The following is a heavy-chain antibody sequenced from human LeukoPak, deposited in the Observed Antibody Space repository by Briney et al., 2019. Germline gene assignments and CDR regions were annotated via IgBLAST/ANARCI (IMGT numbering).Heavy chain of an antibody. Sequence: ASVKVSCKASGYTFTSYDINWVRQATGQGLEWMGWMNPNSGNTGYAQKFQGRVTMTRNTSISTAYMELSSLRSEDTAVYYCARGSTPWFGELSQYWFDPWGQGTLVTVSS. CDR1: GYTFTSYD. CDR3: ARGSTPWFGELSQYWFDP. CDR2: MNPNSGNT. V-gene: IGHV1-8*01. D-gene: IGHD3-10*01. J-gene: IGHJ5*02.